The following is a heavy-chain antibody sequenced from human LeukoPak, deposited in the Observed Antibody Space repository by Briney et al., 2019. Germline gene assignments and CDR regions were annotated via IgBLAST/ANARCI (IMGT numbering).Heavy chain of an antibody. CDR1: GGTFSSYA. V-gene: IGHV1-69*06. CDR2: IIPIFGTA. D-gene: IGHD5-18*01. CDR3: ARGRQGGHSYGFPLGPENFDQ. Sequence: ASVKVSCKASGGTFSSYAISWVRQAPGQGLEWMGGIIPIFGTANYAQKFQGRVTITADKSTSTAYMELSSLRSEDTAVYFCARGRQGGHSYGFPLGPENFDQWGQGTLVTVSS. J-gene: IGHJ4*02.